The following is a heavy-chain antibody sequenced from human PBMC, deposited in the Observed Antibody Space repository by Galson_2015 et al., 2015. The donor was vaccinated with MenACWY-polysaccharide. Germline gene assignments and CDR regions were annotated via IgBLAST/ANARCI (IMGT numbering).Heavy chain of an antibody. CDR2: IYYSGTT. D-gene: IGHD4-17*01. CDR1: GGSISSGGYY. V-gene: IGHV4-61*08. J-gene: IGHJ4*02. Sequence: ETLSLTCTVSGGSISSGGYYWSWIRQHPGKGLEWIGYIYYSGTTNYNPSLKSRVTISVDTSKNQFSLKVSSVTAADTAVYYCARGPRGDYLEYWGQGTLVTVSS. CDR3: ARGPRGDYLEY.